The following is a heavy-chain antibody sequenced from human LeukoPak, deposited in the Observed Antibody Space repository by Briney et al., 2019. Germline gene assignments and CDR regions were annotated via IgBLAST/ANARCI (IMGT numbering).Heavy chain of an antibody. CDR3: ARLQNTGVGGRGLMDV. V-gene: IGHV4-39*01. CDR2: IGYRSV. J-gene: IGHJ6*03. D-gene: IGHD2-8*01. CDR1: GDSLRNTDAYY. Sequence: SETLSLTCTVSGDSLRNTDAYYWPWIRQPPGEGLEWIGCIGYRSVHYKPYLKGRFTISGDTSKPQFSLQLSSVTASDTAVYYCARLQNTGVGGRGLMDVWGKGTKVTVSS.